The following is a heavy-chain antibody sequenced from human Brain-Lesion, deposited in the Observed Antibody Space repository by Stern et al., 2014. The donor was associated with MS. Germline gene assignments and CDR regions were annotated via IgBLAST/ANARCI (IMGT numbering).Heavy chain of an antibody. CDR2: ISTSGST. CDR3: ARAYYYDTSGDSDAFNI. CDR1: GASISSGTYF. Sequence: VQLVESGPGLVKPSQTLSLTCTVSGASISSGTYFWTWIRQPAGKGLEWIGRISTSGSTTYNPSLKSRVTFSLATSKKEFSLKLSSVTAADTAVYYCARAYYYDTSGDSDAFNIWGQGTQVTVSS. D-gene: IGHD3-22*01. V-gene: IGHV4-61*02. J-gene: IGHJ3*02.